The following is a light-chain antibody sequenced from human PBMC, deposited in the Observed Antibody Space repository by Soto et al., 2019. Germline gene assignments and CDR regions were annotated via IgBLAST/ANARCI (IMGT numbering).Light chain of an antibody. CDR1: QSISSW. Sequence: DIQMTQSPSTLSASVGDRVTITCRASQSISSWLAWYQQKPGKAPKLLIYDASSLESGVPSRFSGSGSGTEFSLTISSLQPDDFATYHCQQHTSYLTFCGGTRVDIK. CDR3: QQHTSYLT. V-gene: IGKV1-5*01. J-gene: IGKJ4*01. CDR2: DAS.